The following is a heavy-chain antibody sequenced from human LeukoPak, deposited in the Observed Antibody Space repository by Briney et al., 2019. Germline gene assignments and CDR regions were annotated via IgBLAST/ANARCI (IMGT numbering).Heavy chain of an antibody. Sequence: GSLRLSCATSGFPFTNYWMTWVRQAPGKGLEWVANIKQDGSEKYYVDSVKGRFTISRDNAKNSLYLQMISLRDEDTAVYFCAGEARYGGGYESDYWGQGTLVTVSS. CDR3: AGEARYGGGYESDY. D-gene: IGHD5-12*01. V-gene: IGHV3-7*01. CDR2: IKQDGSEK. J-gene: IGHJ4*02. CDR1: GFPFTNYW.